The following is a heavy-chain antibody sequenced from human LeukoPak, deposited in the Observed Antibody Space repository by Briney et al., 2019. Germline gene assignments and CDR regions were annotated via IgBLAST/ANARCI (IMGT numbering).Heavy chain of an antibody. J-gene: IGHJ5*02. CDR2: DYHSGSI. Sequence: SETLSLTCAVSGDSISTNHWWSWVRQPPGKGLEWIGGDYHSGSINYNPSLKRRVTISVDKSKNLFSLKLTSVTAADTAVYYCARDPQNLGWFDPWGQGTLVTVSS. CDR1: GDSISTNHW. V-gene: IGHV4-4*02. CDR3: ARDPQNLGWFDP.